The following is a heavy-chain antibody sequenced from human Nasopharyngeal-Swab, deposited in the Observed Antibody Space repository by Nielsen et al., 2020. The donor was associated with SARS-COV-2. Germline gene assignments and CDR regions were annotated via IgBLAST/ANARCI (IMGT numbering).Heavy chain of an antibody. Sequence: GESLKISCAASGFIFSTCAMSWFRQAPGQGPEWVSTIANRYDDTYYSDSMGGRVTVSRDNSKNALYLQMNSLRVEDTAIYYCVKSNFLDSWGQGAQVTVSS. CDR2: IANRYDDT. D-gene: IGHD3-3*01. CDR1: GFIFSTCA. V-gene: IGHV3-23*01. J-gene: IGHJ4*02. CDR3: VKSNFLDS.